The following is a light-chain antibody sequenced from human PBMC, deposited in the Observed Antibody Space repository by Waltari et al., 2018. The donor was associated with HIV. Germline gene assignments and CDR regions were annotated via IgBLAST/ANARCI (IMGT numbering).Light chain of an antibody. CDR3: SAWDDKLTALV. CDR2: QND. V-gene: IGLV1-47*01. Sequence: QSVLTQPPSASGTPGQRVTISCSGNSYNIGNNFVSWYQQVPGMAPKLLIYQNDKRPSGVPDRFSGSKSGTAASLAISGLRSEDEADYYCSAWDDKLTALVFGGGTKLTDL. CDR1: SYNIGNNF. J-gene: IGLJ2*01.